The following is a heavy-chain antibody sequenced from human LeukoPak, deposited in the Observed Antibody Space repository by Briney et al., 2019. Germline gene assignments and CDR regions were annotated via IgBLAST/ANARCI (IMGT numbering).Heavy chain of an antibody. J-gene: IGHJ4*02. CDR2: ISYDGSNK. Sequence: HPGGSLRLSCAASGFTFSSYWMSWVRQAPGKGLEWVAVISYDGSNKYYADSVKGRFTISRDNSKNTLYLQMNSLRAEDTAVYYCARDDLVGYGKLTVDYWGQGTLVTVSS. V-gene: IGHV3-30*03. CDR3: ARDDLVGYGKLTVDY. CDR1: GFTFSSYW. D-gene: IGHD5-18*01.